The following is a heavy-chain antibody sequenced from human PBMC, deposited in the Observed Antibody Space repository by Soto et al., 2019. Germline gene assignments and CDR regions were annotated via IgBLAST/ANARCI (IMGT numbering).Heavy chain of an antibody. CDR2: ISGSGDDI. J-gene: IGHJ4*02. Sequence: EVQMLESGGDMVQPGGSLRLSCAASGFTFSGSAMGWVRQAPGKGLEWISVISGSGDDILYADSVKGRFTISKDNSNNSRYLQMNSLGGEDTAVYFCAARTIPEPGAYDYWGPGTPVTVS. D-gene: IGHD3-16*01. CDR3: AARTIPEPGAYDY. V-gene: IGHV3-23*01. CDR1: GFTFSGSA.